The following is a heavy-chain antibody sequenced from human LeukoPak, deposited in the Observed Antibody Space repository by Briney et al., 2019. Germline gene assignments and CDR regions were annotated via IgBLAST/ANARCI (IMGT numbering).Heavy chain of an antibody. CDR3: ARGRLDYGDEMGFDY. V-gene: IGHV3-21*01. J-gene: IGHJ4*02. D-gene: IGHD4-17*01. Sequence: PGGSLRLSCAASGFTFSSYSMNWVRQAPGQGLEWFSSISSSSSYIYYADSVKGRFTISRDNAKNSLYLQMNSLGAEDTAVYYCARGRLDYGDEMGFDYWGQGTLVTVSS. CDR1: GFTFSSYS. CDR2: ISSSSSYI.